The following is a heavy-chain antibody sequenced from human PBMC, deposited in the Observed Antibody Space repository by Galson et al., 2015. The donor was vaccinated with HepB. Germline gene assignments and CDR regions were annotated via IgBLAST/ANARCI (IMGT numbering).Heavy chain of an antibody. D-gene: IGHD6-13*01. CDR2: ISRSSSYI. J-gene: IGHJ4*02. V-gene: IGHV3-21*01. CDR3: ARDSDSRWNSPFDY. CDR1: GFTFDNYA. Sequence: SLRLSCAASGFTFDNYAMSWVRQAPGKGLQWVSCISRSSSYIYYADSVKGRFTISRDNAKNALYLQMNSLRVEDTAVYYCARDSDSRWNSPFDYWGQGTLVTVSS.